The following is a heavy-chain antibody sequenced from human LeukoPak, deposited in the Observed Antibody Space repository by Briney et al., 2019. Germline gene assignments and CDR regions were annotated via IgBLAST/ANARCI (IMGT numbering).Heavy chain of an antibody. CDR2: IYYSGST. CDR3: ARDKKEVRVGSGSQYYYYYYGMDV. Sequence: SETLPLTCTVSGGSISSYYWSWIRQPPGKGLEWIGYIYYSGSTNYNPSLKSRVTISVDTSKNQFSLKLSSVTAADTAVYYCARDKKEVRVGSGSQYYYYYYGMDVWGQGTTVTVSS. CDR1: GGSISSYY. D-gene: IGHD3-10*01. V-gene: IGHV4-59*01. J-gene: IGHJ6*02.